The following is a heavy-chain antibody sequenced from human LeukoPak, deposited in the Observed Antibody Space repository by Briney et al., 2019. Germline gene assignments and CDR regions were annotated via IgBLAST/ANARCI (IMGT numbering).Heavy chain of an antibody. CDR2: ISSSSSYI. J-gene: IGHJ3*02. V-gene: IGHV3-21*01. CDR1: GFTFSSYS. CDR3: ARELALYDSTDAFDI. D-gene: IGHD2-8*01. Sequence: PGGSLRLSCAASGFTFSSYSMNWVRQAPGKGLEWVSSISSSSSYIYYADSVKGRFTISRDNAKNSPYLQMNSLRAEDTAVYYCARELALYDSTDAFDIWGQGTMVTVSS.